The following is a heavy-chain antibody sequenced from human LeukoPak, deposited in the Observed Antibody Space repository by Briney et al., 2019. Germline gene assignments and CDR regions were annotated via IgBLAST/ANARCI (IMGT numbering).Heavy chain of an antibody. CDR2: IYYSGST. Sequence: SETLSLTCTVSGGSVRSSSYYWGWIRQPPGKGLEWIGNIYYSGSTYYNPSLKSRVTMSVDTSKNQFSLKLSSVTAADTAVYYCARTSLVRFFDYWGQGTLVTVSS. J-gene: IGHJ4*02. D-gene: IGHD3-3*01. CDR3: ARTSLVRFFDY. CDR1: GGSVRSSSYY. V-gene: IGHV4-39*07.